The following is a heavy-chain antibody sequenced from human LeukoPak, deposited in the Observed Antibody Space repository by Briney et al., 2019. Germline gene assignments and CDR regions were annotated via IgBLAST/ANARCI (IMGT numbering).Heavy chain of an antibody. CDR3: ARVRTYYYDSSGYYFDY. Sequence: ASVKVSFKASGYTFTSYGISWVRQAPGQGLEWMGWISAYNGNTNYAQKLQGRVTMTTDTSTSTAYMELRSLRSDDTAVYYCARVRTYYYDSSGYYFDYWGQGTLVTVSS. CDR1: GYTFTSYG. D-gene: IGHD3-22*01. CDR2: ISAYNGNT. V-gene: IGHV1-18*01. J-gene: IGHJ4*02.